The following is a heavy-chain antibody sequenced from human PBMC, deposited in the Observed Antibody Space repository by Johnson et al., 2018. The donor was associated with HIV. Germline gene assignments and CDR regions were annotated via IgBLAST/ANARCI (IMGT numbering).Heavy chain of an antibody. J-gene: IGHJ3*02. CDR3: ARDSSNSFRFEMYAFDI. CDR2: ISGSGGTI. Sequence: QVQLVESGGGLVKPGGSLRLSCVASGFTFSDYYMTWIRQAPGKGLEWVSYISGSGGTIYAEDSVQGRFTISRDNAKNSLYLQMNSLRPEDTAVYYCARDSSNSFRFEMYAFDIWGQGTMVTVSS. D-gene: IGHD6-6*01. CDR1: GFTFSDYY. V-gene: IGHV3-11*04.